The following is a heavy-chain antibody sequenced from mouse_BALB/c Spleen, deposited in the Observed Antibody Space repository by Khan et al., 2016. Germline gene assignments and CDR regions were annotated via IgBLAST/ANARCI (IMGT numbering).Heavy chain of an antibody. J-gene: IGHJ3*01. CDR1: GYSITSDYA. CDR3: AYDGYYAWCTY. V-gene: IGHV3-2*02. CDR2: ISYSGYT. D-gene: IGHD2-3*01. Sequence: EVQLQESGPGLVKPSQSLSLTCTVTGYSITSDYAWNWIRQFPGNKLEWMGYISYSGYTNYNPSLKSRISITRDTSKNQFFLQLNSVTTEDTATHYRAYDGYYAWCTYWGKGTLVTVSA.